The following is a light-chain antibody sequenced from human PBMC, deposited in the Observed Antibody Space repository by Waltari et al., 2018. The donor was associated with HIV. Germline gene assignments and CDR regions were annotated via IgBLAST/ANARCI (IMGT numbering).Light chain of an antibody. J-gene: IGKJ1*01. CDR1: QSINTW. CDR3: QQYHTYRT. Sequence: DIQMTQSPSTLSASVGDRVIITCRASQSINTWLACYQQKPGKAPKIHIYKASTLETGIPSRFGGSGSVTEFTLTISSLQPDDFATYYCQQYHTYRTFGQGTTLEL. V-gene: IGKV1-5*03. CDR2: KAS.